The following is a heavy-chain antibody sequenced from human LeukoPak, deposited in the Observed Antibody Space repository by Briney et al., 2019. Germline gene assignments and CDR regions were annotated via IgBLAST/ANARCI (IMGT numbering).Heavy chain of an antibody. D-gene: IGHD2/OR15-2a*01. Sequence: GGSLRLSCAASGFTFSSYGMSWVRQAPGKGLEWVSAFSGSGGSTYYADSVKGRFTISRDNSKNTLYLQMNSLRAEDTAVYYCAKTPGTLSSDRPLNYWGQGTLVTVSS. CDR2: FSGSGGST. V-gene: IGHV3-23*01. CDR3: AKTPGTLSSDRPLNY. J-gene: IGHJ4*02. CDR1: GFTFSSYG.